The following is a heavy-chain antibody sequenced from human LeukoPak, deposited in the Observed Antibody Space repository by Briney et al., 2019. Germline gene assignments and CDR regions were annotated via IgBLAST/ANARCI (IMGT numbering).Heavy chain of an antibody. J-gene: IGHJ4*02. V-gene: IGHV1-69*13. CDR1: GGTFSSYA. D-gene: IGHD6-19*01. Sequence: ASVKVSCKASGGTFSSYAISWVRQAPGQGLEWMGGIIPIFGTANYAQKFQGRVTITADESTSTAYMELSSLRSEDTAVYYCARRWATRRQWLARREYYFDYWGQGTLVTVSS. CDR3: ARRWATRRQWLARREYYFDY. CDR2: IIPIFGTA.